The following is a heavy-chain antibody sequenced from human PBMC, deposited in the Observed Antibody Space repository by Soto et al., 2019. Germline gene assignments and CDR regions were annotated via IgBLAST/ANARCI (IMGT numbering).Heavy chain of an antibody. CDR2: IYYSGTT. Sequence: SETRSLACALSAGSISISNGGSWVRQPPGKGLEWIGEIYYSGTTNYNPSLKSRVTISVDKSKNQFSLKLSSVTAGDTAVYYCARDIDGGARGVTNWFDPWGQGTLVTVSS. V-gene: IGHV4-4*02. D-gene: IGHD3-10*01. CDR1: AGSISISNG. J-gene: IGHJ5*02. CDR3: ARDIDGGARGVTNWFDP.